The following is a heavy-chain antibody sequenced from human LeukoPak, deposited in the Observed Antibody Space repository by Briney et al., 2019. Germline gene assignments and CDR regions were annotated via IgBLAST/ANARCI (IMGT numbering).Heavy chain of an antibody. V-gene: IGHV4-39*01. D-gene: IGHD3-22*01. CDR2: IYYSGST. CDR1: GGSISSSSYY. Sequence: SETLSLTCTVSGGSISSSSYYWGWIRQPPGKGLEWIGSIYYSGSTYYNPSLKSRVTISVDTSKNQSSLKLSSVTAADTAVYYCARVYDSSGYLVLDYWGQGTLVTVSS. CDR3: ARVYDSSGYLVLDY. J-gene: IGHJ4*02.